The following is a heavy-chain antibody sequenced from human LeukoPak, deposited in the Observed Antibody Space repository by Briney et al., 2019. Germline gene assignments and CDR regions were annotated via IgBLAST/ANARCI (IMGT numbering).Heavy chain of an antibody. CDR1: GYTFTGYY. CDR3: ARTLPIAAAGTFDY. D-gene: IGHD6-13*01. CDR2: INPNSGGT. V-gene: IGHV1-2*02. J-gene: IGHJ4*02. Sequence: ASVKVSCKASGYTFTGYYMHWVRQAPGQGLEWMGWINPNSGGTNYAQKFQGRVTMTRDTSISTAHMELSRLRSDDTAVYYCARTLPIAAAGTFDYWGQGTLVTVSS.